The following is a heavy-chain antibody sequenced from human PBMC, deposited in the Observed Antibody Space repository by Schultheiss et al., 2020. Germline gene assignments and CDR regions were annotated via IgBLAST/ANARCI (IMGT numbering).Heavy chain of an antibody. D-gene: IGHD6-6*01. Sequence: GGSLRLSCAASGFTVSSNYMNWVRQAPGKGLEWVSSISSGSTISYADSVKGRFTISRDNAKHALYLQMNSLRAEDTAVYYCAKTRGQYSSYEYDSWGQGTLVTVSS. CDR3: AKTRGQYSSYEYDS. CDR1: GFTVSSNY. V-gene: IGHV3-69-1*01. CDR2: ISSGSTI. J-gene: IGHJ5*02.